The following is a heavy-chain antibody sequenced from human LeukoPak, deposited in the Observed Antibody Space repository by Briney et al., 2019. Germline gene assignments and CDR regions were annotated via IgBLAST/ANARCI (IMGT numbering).Heavy chain of an antibody. D-gene: IGHD3-16*02. CDR1: GASVTTHY. Sequence: SETLSLTCTVSGASVTTHYWSWIRQPPGKGLEWIGSFYYSGGTNYSPSLNSRVTISLDTSKNQFSLRLSSVTAADTAVYFCARSISLLSYYMAVWGNGTTVIVSS. J-gene: IGHJ6*03. CDR2: FYYSGGT. V-gene: IGHV4-59*08. CDR3: ARSISLLSYYMAV.